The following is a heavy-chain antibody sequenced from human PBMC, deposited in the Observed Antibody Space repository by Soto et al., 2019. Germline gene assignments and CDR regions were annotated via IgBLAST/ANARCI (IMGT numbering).Heavy chain of an antibody. V-gene: IGHV3-30*18. J-gene: IGHJ6*03. CDR3: ANLPRGSGYDYGYYYYYMDG. CDR2: ISYDGSNK. D-gene: IGHD5-12*01. CDR1: GLTFSSYG. Sequence: PGGSLRLSCAASGLTFSSYGMHWVRQAPGKGLEWVAVISYDGSNKYYADSVKGRFTISRDNSKNTLYLQMNSLRAEDTAVYYCANLPRGSGYDYGYYYYYMDGWGKGTTVTVSS.